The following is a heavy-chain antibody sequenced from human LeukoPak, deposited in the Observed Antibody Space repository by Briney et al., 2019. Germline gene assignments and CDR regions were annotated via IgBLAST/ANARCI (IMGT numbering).Heavy chain of an antibody. Sequence: ASVKVSCKAPGYTFTGYYMHWVRQAPGQGLEWMGWINPNSGGTNYAQKFQGRVTMTRDTSISTAYMELSRLRSDDTAVYYCARDDYSLSGGDYWGQGTLVTVSS. J-gene: IGHJ4*02. CDR1: GYTFTGYY. V-gene: IGHV1-2*02. D-gene: IGHD2-8*02. CDR3: ARDDYSLSGGDY. CDR2: INPNSGGT.